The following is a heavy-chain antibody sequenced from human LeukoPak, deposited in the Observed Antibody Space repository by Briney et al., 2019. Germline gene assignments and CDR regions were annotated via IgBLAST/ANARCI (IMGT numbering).Heavy chain of an antibody. Sequence: SETLSLTCTVSGGSISSYYWSWIRQPPGKGLEWIGYIYYSGSTNYNPSLKSRVTISVDTSKNQFSLKLSSVTAADTAVYYCASLYSSGWYGSPINWFDPWGQGTLVTVSS. CDR1: GGSISSYY. V-gene: IGHV4-59*01. J-gene: IGHJ5*02. CDR2: IYYSGST. CDR3: ASLYSSGWYGSPINWFDP. D-gene: IGHD6-19*01.